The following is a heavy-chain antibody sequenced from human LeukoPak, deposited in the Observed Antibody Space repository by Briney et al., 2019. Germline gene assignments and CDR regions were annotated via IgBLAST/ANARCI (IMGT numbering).Heavy chain of an antibody. CDR2: ISGCGVTT. CDR3: ARNQQLGGHSYYYYGMDV. Sequence: GGSLRLSCVGSGFTSIAYALTWARQAPGKGLEWVSGISGCGVTTYYADSVKGRFTISRDNSKNTLYLQMNSLRADDTAIYYCARNQQLGGHSYYYYGMDVWGQGTTVTVSS. CDR1: GFTSIAYA. J-gene: IGHJ6*02. D-gene: IGHD3-16*01. V-gene: IGHV3-23*01.